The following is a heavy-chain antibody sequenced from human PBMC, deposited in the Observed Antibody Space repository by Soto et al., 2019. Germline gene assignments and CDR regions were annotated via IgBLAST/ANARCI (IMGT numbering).Heavy chain of an antibody. CDR1: GDSVSSNSAA. V-gene: IGHV6-1*01. CDR2: TYYRSKWYN. Sequence: SQTLSLTCVISGDSVSSNSAAWNWIRQSPSRGLEWLGRTYYRSKWYNDYAVSVKSRITINPDTSKNQFSLQLNSVTPEDTAVYYCARDSTWNWNVPFDYWGQGTLVTVSS. D-gene: IGHD1-1*01. J-gene: IGHJ4*02. CDR3: ARDSTWNWNVPFDY.